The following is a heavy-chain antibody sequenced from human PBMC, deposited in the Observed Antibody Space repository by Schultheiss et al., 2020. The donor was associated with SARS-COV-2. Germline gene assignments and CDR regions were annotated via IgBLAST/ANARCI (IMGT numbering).Heavy chain of an antibody. V-gene: IGHV4-34*11. CDR3: ARDQAGSLDY. D-gene: IGHD3-10*01. CDR1: GGSFSGYY. Sequence: SETLSLTCAVYGGSFSGYYWSWIRQPPGKGLEWIGSIYYSGSTNYNPSHKSRVTISVDTSKNQFYLKLSSVTAADTAVYYCARDQAGSLDYWGQGTLVTVSS. J-gene: IGHJ4*02. CDR2: IYYSGST.